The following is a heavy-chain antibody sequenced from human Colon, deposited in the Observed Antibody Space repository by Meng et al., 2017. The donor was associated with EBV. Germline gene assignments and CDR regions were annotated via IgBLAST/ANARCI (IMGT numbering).Heavy chain of an antibody. Sequence: SRPGLVHPPGPLSPTCPVSAPSISSNHWGGWVRQPPGKGLEWIGEIYHGGNTNYNPSLKSRVTISVDRSNDQFSLSLSSVTAADTAVYYCARGNAYNAPSFDYWGQGTLVTVSS. CDR2: IYHGGNT. CDR3: ARGNAYNAPSFDY. J-gene: IGHJ4*02. D-gene: IGHD5-24*01. CDR1: APSISSNHW. V-gene: IGHV4-4*03.